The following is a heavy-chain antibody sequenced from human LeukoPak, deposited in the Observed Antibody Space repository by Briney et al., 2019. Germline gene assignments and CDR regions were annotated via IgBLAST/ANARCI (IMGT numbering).Heavy chain of an antibody. CDR1: TYIFNKYY. Sequence: ASVKVSCKASTYIFNKYYIHWVRQAPGRGLEWMGIINPTSGRTRYAQNFQARVTMTRDMSTNTMYLDLSSLKSDDTAVYYCASGGEFRGSAFDIWGQGTTVIVSS. V-gene: IGHV1-46*02. CDR2: INPTSGRT. J-gene: IGHJ3*02. D-gene: IGHD3-10*01. CDR3: ASGGEFRGSAFDI.